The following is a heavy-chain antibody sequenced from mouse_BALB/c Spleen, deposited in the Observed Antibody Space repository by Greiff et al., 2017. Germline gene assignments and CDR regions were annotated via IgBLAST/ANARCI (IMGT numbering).Heavy chain of an antibody. V-gene: IGHV1S137*01. CDR1: GYTFTDYA. CDR2: ISTYYGDA. J-gene: IGHJ2*01. CDR3: ARRDYDGGYFDY. Sequence: LQQSGAELVRPGVSVKISCKGSGYTFTDYAMHWVKQSHAKSLEWIGVISTYYGDASYNQKFKGKATMTVDKSSSTAYMELARLTSEDSAIYYCARRDYDGGYFDYWGQGTTLTVSS. D-gene: IGHD2-4*01.